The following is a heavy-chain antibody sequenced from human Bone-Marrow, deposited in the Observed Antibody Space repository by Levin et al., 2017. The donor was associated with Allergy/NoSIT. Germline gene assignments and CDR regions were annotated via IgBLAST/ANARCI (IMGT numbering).Heavy chain of an antibody. V-gene: IGHV2-70*01. CDR1: GFSLTLSSSGTS. CDR3: ARTRRRVMDV. Sequence: RASGPTLVKPTQTLTLTCAFSGFSLTLSSSGTSVSWIRQAPGKAPEWLALIDWDDDKYYNPSLGTRLTISKDTSQNQVVLTVTTMDPVDTGTYYCARTRRRVMDVWGQGTTVTVSS. J-gene: IGHJ6*02. CDR2: IDWDDDK.